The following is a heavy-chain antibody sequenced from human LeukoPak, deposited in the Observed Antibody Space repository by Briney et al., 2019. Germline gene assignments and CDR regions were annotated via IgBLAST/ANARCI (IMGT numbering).Heavy chain of an antibody. CDR2: LSGAGVKT. Sequence: GGSLRLSCTASDSTIDSYPLTWLRQAPGKGLEWVSTLSGAGVKTYYADSVQGRFTVSRDISKNTLYLQMNSLRDDDTAVYYCVRGFEDRLGVLRYFDWLLAFDYWGQGTLVTVSS. V-gene: IGHV3-23*01. CDR3: VRGFEDRLGVLRYFDWLLAFDY. D-gene: IGHD3-9*01. J-gene: IGHJ4*02. CDR1: DSTIDSYP.